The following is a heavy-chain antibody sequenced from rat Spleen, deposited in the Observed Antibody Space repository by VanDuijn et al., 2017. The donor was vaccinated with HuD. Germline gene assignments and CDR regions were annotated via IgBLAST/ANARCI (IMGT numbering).Heavy chain of an antibody. CDR1: GLTFSDYG. CDR2: ISYGDSSGHSST. J-gene: IGHJ2*01. CDR3: VREKYGVDY. V-gene: IGHV5-29*01. D-gene: IGHD4-1*01. Sequence: EVQLVESDGGLVQPGRSLKLSCAASGLTFSDYGMAWVRQAPTKGLEWVATISYGDSSGHSSTYYRDSVKGRFTISRDNAKSTLSLQMSKLGPEDTAIYYCVREKYGVDYWGQGVMVTVSS.